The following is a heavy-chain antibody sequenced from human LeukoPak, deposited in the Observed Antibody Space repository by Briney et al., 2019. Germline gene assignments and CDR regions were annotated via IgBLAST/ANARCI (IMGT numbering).Heavy chain of an antibody. CDR1: GFGFSSSW. J-gene: IGHJ3*02. Sequence: PGGSLRLSCAASGFGFSSSWMSWVRQTPGKGLEWVAEIDPTGGTIVYVDSVKGRFTISRDNAQSSVFLQMSGLRAEDSAAYYCARDPENGALDIWGQGTMVTVSS. V-gene: IGHV3-7*01. CDR3: ARDPENGALDI. D-gene: IGHD1-1*01. CDR2: IDPTGGTI.